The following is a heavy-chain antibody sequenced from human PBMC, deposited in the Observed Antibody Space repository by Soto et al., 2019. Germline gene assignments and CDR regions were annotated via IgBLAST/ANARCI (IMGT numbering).Heavy chain of an antibody. CDR1: CYSIPSSNW. CDR3: ARVSGSYYYGMDV. D-gene: IGHD1-26*01. Sequence: SDTLSLTSAFSCYSIPSSNWWSWVRQPPGKGLEWIGEIYHSGSTNYNPSLKSRVTISVDKSKNQFSLKLSSVTAADTAVYYCARVSGSYYYGMDVWGQGTTVS. V-gene: IGHV4-4*02. CDR2: IYHSGST. J-gene: IGHJ6*02.